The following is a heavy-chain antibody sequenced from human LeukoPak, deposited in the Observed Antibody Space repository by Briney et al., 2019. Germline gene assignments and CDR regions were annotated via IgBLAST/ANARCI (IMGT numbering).Heavy chain of an antibody. V-gene: IGHV1-24*01. J-gene: IGHJ4*02. CDR1: GHTLSDLS. CDR3: AAVLIYGGHLSY. Sequence: ASVKVSCKVSGHTLSDLSVHWVRQAPGKGLEWVGGLQSEDAETVYAQSFQGRVTMTEDTSTETAYMELSSLRSEDTAVYYCAAVLIYGGHLSYWGQGTLVTVSS. D-gene: IGHD5-12*01. CDR2: LQSEDAET.